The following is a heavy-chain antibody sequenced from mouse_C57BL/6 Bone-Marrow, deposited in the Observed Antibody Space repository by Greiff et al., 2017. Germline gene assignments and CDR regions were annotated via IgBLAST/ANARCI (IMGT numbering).Heavy chain of an antibody. J-gene: IGHJ3*01. D-gene: IGHD2-2*01. CDR2: INPNYGTT. V-gene: IGHV1-39*01. Sequence: VQLQQSGPELVKPGASVKISCKASGYSFTDYNMNWVKQSNGKSLEWIGVINPNYGTTSYNQKVQGKATLTVDQSSSTSYMPLNSLTSEDSAVYYFAREGMVRAWFAYWGQGTLVTVSA. CDR1: GYSFTDYN. CDR3: AREGMVRAWFAY.